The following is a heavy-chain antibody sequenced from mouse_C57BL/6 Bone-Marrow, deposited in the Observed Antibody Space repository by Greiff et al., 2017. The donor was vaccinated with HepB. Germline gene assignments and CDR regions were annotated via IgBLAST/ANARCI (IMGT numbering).Heavy chain of an antibody. CDR3: TRWSPYYGSSYPYYFDY. CDR1: GYTFTDYE. V-gene: IGHV1-15*01. J-gene: IGHJ2*01. CDR2: IDPETGGT. D-gene: IGHD1-1*01. Sequence: QVQLQQSGAELVRPGASVTLSCKASGYTFTDYEMHWVKQTPVHGLEWIGAIDPETGGTAYNQKFKGKAILTADKSSSTAYMELRGLTSEDSAVYYCTRWSPYYGSSYPYYFDYWGQGTTLTVSS.